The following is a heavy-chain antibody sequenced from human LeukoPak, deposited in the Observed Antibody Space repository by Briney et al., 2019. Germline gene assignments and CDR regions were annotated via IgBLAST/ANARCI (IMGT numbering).Heavy chain of an antibody. CDR1: GYTVTNYY. D-gene: IGHD2-21*01. Sequence: SVKVSCKASGYTVTNYYMHWVRQAPGQGLEWMGMINPSISSRTYAQKFQGRVTVTSDTSTNTVYMEVSSLRSEDTAIYYCARSGMWFSTNDWGQGTLVTVSS. CDR2: INPSISSR. CDR3: ARSGMWFSTND. V-gene: IGHV1-46*01. J-gene: IGHJ4*02.